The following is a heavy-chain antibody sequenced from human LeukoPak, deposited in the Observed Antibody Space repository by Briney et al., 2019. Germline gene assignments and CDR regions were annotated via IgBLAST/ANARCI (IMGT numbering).Heavy chain of an antibody. Sequence: PSETLSLTCTVSGGSISSGSYYWSWIRQPAGKGLEWIGRIYTSGSTNYNPSLKSRVTISVDTSKNQFSLKLSSVTAADTAVYYCAREGVLVGSSTFFDYWGQGTLVTVSS. CDR3: AREGVLVGSSTFFDY. CDR1: GGSISSGSYY. J-gene: IGHJ4*02. V-gene: IGHV4-61*02. D-gene: IGHD1-26*01. CDR2: IYTSGST.